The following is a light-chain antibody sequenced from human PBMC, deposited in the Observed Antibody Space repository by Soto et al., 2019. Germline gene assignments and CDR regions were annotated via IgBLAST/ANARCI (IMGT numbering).Light chain of an antibody. V-gene: IGLV2-14*03. Sequence: LAQPASVSGSPGQSITISCSGISTDVATSNFVSWYQHRPGKAPRLILYDVSHRPSGVSDRFSGSKSGDTASLTISGLQLEDEADYYCTSYRRGPLYVFGTGTKVTVL. CDR3: TSYRRGPLYV. CDR2: DVS. CDR1: STDVATSNF. J-gene: IGLJ1*01.